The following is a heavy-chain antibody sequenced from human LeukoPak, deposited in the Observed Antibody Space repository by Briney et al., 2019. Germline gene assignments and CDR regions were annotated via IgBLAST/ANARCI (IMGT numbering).Heavy chain of an antibody. Sequence: ASVKVSCKPFGYTFTSYYIHWVRQAPGQGLEWMGWISPKSGGTNFGQKFQGRVTMSRDTSISTAYVELSRLKSDDTAVYYCARVISGTPFDPWGQGTLVTVSS. D-gene: IGHD1-20*01. J-gene: IGHJ5*02. CDR2: ISPKSGGT. CDR3: ARVISGTPFDP. CDR1: GYTFTSYY. V-gene: IGHV1-2*02.